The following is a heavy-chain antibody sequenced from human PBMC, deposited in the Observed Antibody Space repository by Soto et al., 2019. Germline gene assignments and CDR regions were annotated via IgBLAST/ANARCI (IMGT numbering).Heavy chain of an antibody. CDR3: ARGVSNSGAYYTGPSAYDL. CDR2: NVPVFDTS. J-gene: IGHJ3*01. CDR1: GGTFNGYG. D-gene: IGHD3-10*01. V-gene: IGHV1-69*06. Sequence: QVQLVQSGAVVKKPGSSVEVSCKASGGTFNGYGISWVRQAPGQGREWMGGNVPVFDTSKYAPRFQGRVTIDGDKSTSTAYMELSSVRSEDTAIYFCARGVSNSGAYYTGPSAYDLWGQGTLVIVSS.